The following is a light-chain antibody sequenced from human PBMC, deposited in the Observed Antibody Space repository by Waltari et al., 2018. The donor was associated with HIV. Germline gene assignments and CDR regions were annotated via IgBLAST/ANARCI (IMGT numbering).Light chain of an antibody. V-gene: IGLV2-11*01. CDR1: SSYVGAYDY. CDR3: SSYAGRYTVI. Sequence: QSALNQPRSVSGSPGQSVTISCTGSSSYVGAYDYVSWYQQYPGKAPKVILYGVTKRPSGIPDRFSGSKSGSTASLTISGPQAEDEADYYCSSYAGRYTVIFGGGTKLTVL. J-gene: IGLJ2*01. CDR2: GVT.